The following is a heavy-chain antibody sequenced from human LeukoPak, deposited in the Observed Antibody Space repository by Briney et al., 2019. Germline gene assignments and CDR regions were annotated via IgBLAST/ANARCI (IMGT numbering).Heavy chain of an antibody. V-gene: IGHV1-2*02. J-gene: IGHJ5*02. Sequence: EASVKVSCKASGYTFTGYYMHWVRQAPGQGLEWMGWINPNSGGTNYAQKFQGRVTMTRDTSISTAYMELSRLRSDDTAVYYCARDWGTGYSSSWYWFDPWGQGTLVTASS. CDR2: INPNSGGT. CDR1: GYTFTGYY. CDR3: ARDWGTGYSSSWYWFDP. D-gene: IGHD6-13*01.